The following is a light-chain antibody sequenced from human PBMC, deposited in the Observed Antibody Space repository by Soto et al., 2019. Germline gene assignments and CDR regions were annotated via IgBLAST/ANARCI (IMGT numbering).Light chain of an antibody. V-gene: IGLV2-14*03. CDR1: SSDVGGYDY. CDR2: DVT. J-gene: IGLJ3*02. CDR3: SSYTSSSTPRV. Sequence: QSALTQPASVSGSPGQSITISCTGTSSDVGGYDYVSWYQRHPGKVPKLLIYDVTNRPSGVSDRFSGSKSGNTASLTISGLQAEDEADYFCSSYTSSSTPRVFGGGTKLTVL.